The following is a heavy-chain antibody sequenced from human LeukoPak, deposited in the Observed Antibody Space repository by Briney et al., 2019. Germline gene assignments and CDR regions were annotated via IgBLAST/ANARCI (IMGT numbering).Heavy chain of an antibody. CDR1: GYTFIGYY. V-gene: IGHV1-2*02. CDR2: INPNSGDT. CDR3: ARESRSGWVDAFDI. D-gene: IGHD6-19*01. J-gene: IGHJ3*02. Sequence: GASVKVSCKASGYTFIGYYMHWVRQAPGQGLEWMGWINPNSGDTNFAQKFQGRVTMTRDTSINTAYMELSRLRPDDTAVYSCARESRSGWVDAFDIWGQGTMVTVSS.